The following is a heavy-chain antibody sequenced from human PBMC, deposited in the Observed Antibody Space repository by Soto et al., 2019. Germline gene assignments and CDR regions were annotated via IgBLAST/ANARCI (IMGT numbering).Heavy chain of an antibody. Sequence: QVQLVQSGAEVKKPGASVKVSCKGSGYTFASHGISWVRQAPGQGLEWMGWISADNSNRNYAEKLQGRVTMTTDTSTSTAYLEVRSLRSDDTAVYYCARDAWKQCPGDYWGQGTLVTVSS. CDR1: GYTFASHG. CDR2: ISADNSNR. D-gene: IGHD5-18*01. CDR3: ARDAWKQCPGDY. V-gene: IGHV1-18*01. J-gene: IGHJ4*02.